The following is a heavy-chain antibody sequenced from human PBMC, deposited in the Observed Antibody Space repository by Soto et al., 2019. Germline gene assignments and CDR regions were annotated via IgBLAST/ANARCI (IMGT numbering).Heavy chain of an antibody. J-gene: IGHJ4*02. D-gene: IGHD6-19*01. CDR3: ARDDGWSSASLVDY. Sequence: QVKLVQSGAEVKKSGASVRVSRKASGYTFDNYGISWVRQAPGLGLEWMGWISAYNGHTNYAQKFQDRVNMTTDTSTRTAYMELRSLTSDDTAVFYCARDDGWSSASLVDYWGQGTVVTVSA. CDR1: GYTFDNYG. CDR2: ISAYNGHT. V-gene: IGHV1-18*01.